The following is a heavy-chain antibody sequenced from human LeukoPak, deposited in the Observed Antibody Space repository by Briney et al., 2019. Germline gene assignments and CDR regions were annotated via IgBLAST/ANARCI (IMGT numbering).Heavy chain of an antibody. CDR3: ARGRRLTTGVFDY. Sequence: SETLSLTCAVYGGSFSGYYWSWIRQPPGKGLEWIGEINHSGSTNYNPSLKSRVTISVDTSKNQFSLKLSSVTAADTAVYYCARGRRLTTGVFDYWGQGTLVTVSS. D-gene: IGHD4-23*01. V-gene: IGHV4-34*01. CDR2: INHSGST. J-gene: IGHJ4*02. CDR1: GGSFSGYY.